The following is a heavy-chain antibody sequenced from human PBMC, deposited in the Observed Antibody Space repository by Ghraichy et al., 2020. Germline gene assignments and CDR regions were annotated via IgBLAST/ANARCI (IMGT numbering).Heavy chain of an antibody. CDR2: IIPILGIA. CDR3: SRGIAGNCSGDCYSDY. J-gene: IGHJ4*02. V-gene: IGHV1-69*04. D-gene: IGHD2-21*02. CDR1: GCTFSSYA. Sequence: SVKVSCKASGCTFSSYAISWVRQAPGQGLEWMGRIIPILGIANYAQNFQGRVTITADKSTSTAYMTLSSLRSEDTAVYYCSRGIAGNCSGDCYSDYWCQGNLVIVSS.